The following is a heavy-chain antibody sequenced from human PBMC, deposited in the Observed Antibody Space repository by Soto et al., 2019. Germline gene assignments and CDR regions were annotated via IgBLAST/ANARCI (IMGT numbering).Heavy chain of an antibody. Sequence: QVHLVQSGAEVKKPGASVKVSCKASGYTFTSYYIHWVRQAPGQGLEWMGIINPSVGSTSYAQKFQGRVTLSRATSTSTVYMELSSLRSEDTAVYSCASESKLELIDYWGQGTLVTVSS. V-gene: IGHV1-46*01. CDR3: ASESKLELIDY. J-gene: IGHJ4*02. CDR1: GYTFTSYY. CDR2: INPSVGST. D-gene: IGHD1-7*01.